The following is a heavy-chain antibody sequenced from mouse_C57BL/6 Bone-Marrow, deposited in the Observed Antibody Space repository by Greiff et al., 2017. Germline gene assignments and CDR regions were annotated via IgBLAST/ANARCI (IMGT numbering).Heavy chain of an antibody. CDR3: ARLELDYDDFDY. CDR2: IYPRSGNT. D-gene: IGHD2-4*01. Sequence: QVQLQQSGAELARPGASVKLSCKASGYTFTSYGISWVKQRTGQGLEWIGEIYPRSGNTYYNEKFKGKATLTAHKSSSTAYMELRSLTSEDSAVYFCARLELDYDDFDYWGQGTTLTVSS. V-gene: IGHV1-81*01. CDR1: GYTFTSYG. J-gene: IGHJ2*01.